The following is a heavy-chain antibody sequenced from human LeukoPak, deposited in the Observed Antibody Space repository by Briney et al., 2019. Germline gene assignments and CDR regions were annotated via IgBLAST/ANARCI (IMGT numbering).Heavy chain of an antibody. D-gene: IGHD3-10*01. CDR3: ARRARATVRGYYFDY. Sequence: SETLSLTCTVSGGSMSSYYWTWIRQPPGKGLEWIGYIYYTGNTNYNPSLKSRVTISADTSKNQFSLKLNSVTAADTAVYYCARRARATVRGYYFDYWGQGTLVTVSS. V-gene: IGHV4-59*12. CDR2: IYYTGNT. J-gene: IGHJ4*02. CDR1: GGSMSSYY.